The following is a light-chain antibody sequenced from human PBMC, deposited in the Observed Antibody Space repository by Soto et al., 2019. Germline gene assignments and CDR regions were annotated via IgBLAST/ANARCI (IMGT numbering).Light chain of an antibody. CDR3: QQFNDWPKWT. CDR1: QTVSTD. J-gene: IGKJ1*01. Sequence: EVVMTQSPATLAVSPGESATLSCRAIQTVSTDLAWYQHRPGQPPRLLIYGASTRAIGIPARFSGSGSGTEFTLTISDLQSEDFAFYYCQQFNDWPKWTSGQGTKVDIK. CDR2: GAS. V-gene: IGKV3-15*01.